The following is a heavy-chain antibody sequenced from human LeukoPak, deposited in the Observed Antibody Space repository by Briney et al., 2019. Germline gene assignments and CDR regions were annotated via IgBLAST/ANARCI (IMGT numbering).Heavy chain of an antibody. V-gene: IGHV3-23*01. CDR2: ISGSGGST. D-gene: IGHD6-13*01. J-gene: IGHJ4*02. CDR1: GFTFSSYA. Sequence: GGSLRLSCAASGFTFSSYAMSWVRQAPGKGLEWVSAISGSGGSTYYADSVKGRFTISRDNSKNTLYLQMNSLRAEDTAVYYCAKPGVGQQLSGAFSCWGQGTLVTVSS. CDR3: AKPGVGQQLSGAFSC.